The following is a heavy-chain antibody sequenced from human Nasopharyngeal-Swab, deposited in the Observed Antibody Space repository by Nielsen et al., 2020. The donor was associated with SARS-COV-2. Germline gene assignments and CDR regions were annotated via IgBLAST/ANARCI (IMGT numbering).Heavy chain of an antibody. V-gene: IGHV3-21*01. J-gene: IGHJ4*02. CDR3: ATHDGSGVATN. Sequence: GESLKISCAAFGVSFSNYNMNWVRQAPEKGLEWVSFISPSSTFMYYAASVQGRFTIFRDNAKNSLYLQMDSLRAEDTAVYYCATHDGSGVATNWGQGTLVTVSS. CDR2: ISPSSTFM. CDR1: GVSFSNYN. D-gene: IGHD3-10*01.